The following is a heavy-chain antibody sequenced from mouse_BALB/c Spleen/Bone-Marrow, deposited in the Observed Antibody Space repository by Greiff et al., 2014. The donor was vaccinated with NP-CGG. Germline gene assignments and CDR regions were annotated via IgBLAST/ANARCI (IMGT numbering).Heavy chain of an antibody. CDR3: TRSGYYGYGWYFDV. D-gene: IGHD1-2*01. J-gene: IGHJ1*01. Sequence: VQLQQSGAELVKPGASVKLSCRVSGYTFTNYFVYWVKQRPGQGLEWIGEIYPSNGSPNFNEKFKSKATLTVDKSSSTAYMQLSSLTSEDSAVYYCTRSGYYGYGWYFDVWGAGTTVTVSS. CDR1: GYTFTNYF. CDR2: IYPSNGSP. V-gene: IGHV1S81*02.